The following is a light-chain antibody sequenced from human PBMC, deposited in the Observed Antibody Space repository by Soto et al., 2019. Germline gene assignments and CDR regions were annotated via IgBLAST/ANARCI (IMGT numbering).Light chain of an antibody. CDR1: SSDVGGYNF. J-gene: IGLJ1*01. Sequence: QSALTQPASVPGSPGQSITISCTGTSSDVGGYNFVSWYQQHPGKVPKLMIYDVSNRPSGVSNRFSGSKSGNTASLTISGLQAEDEADYYCSSYTSSSTPYVFGTGTKLTVL. CDR3: SSYTSSSTPYV. V-gene: IGLV2-14*01. CDR2: DVS.